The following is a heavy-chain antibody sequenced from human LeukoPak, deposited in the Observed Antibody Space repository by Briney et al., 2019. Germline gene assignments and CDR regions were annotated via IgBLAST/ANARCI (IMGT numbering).Heavy chain of an antibody. V-gene: IGHV1-18*01. D-gene: IGHD3-16*01. CDR2: ISAYNGNT. CDR1: GYTFTSYG. CDR3: ARIGRAALLTPQKYYFDY. J-gene: IGHJ4*02. Sequence: SVKVSCKASGYTFTSYGISWVRQAPGQGLEWMGWISAYNGNTNYAQKLQGRVTMTTDTSTSTAYMELRSLRSDDTAIYYCARIGRAALLTPQKYYFDYWGQGTLVTVSS.